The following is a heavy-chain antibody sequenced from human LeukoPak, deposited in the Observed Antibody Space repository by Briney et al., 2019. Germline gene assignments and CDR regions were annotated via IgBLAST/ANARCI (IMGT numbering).Heavy chain of an antibody. V-gene: IGHV4-59*01. Sequence: PSETLSLTCTVSGGSISSYYWTWIRQPPGKGLEWIGYIYYSGSTKYNPSLKSRVTISVDTSKNQFSLKLSSVSAADTAVYYCRYGDYYFDYWGQGTLVTVSS. D-gene: IGHD4-17*01. CDR3: RYGDYYFDY. J-gene: IGHJ4*02. CDR1: GGSISSYY. CDR2: IYYSGST.